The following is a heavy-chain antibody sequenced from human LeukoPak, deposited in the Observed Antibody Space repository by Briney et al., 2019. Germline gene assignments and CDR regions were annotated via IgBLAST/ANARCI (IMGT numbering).Heavy chain of an antibody. D-gene: IGHD3-22*01. CDR3: ARGDDSSGYPPFDY. J-gene: IGHJ4*02. Sequence: GESLKISCKASGYSFINYWIGWVPQVPGKGLELMGIIYPGDSDTRYSPSFQGQVTISADKSISTAYLQWSSLKASDTAMYYCARGDDSSGYPPFDYWGQGTLVTVSS. CDR2: IYPGDSDT. V-gene: IGHV5-51*01. CDR1: GYSFINYW.